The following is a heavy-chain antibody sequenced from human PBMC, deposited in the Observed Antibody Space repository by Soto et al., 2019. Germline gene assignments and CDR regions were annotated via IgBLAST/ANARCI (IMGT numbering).Heavy chain of an antibody. Sequence: GGSLRLSCAASGLTVSTNYMSWIRQAPGKGLEWVSLFHTDGSTYYADSVKGRFTISRDNSKNTLYLQMNSLRVEDTAVYYCARDGDSDSRYGYWGQGTLVTVFS. CDR1: GLTVSTNY. CDR2: FHTDGST. D-gene: IGHD6-13*01. V-gene: IGHV3-66*01. J-gene: IGHJ4*02. CDR3: ARDGDSDSRYGY.